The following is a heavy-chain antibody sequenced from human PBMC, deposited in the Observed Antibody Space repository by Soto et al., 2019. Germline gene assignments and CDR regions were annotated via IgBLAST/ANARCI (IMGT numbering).Heavy chain of an antibody. CDR1: GFTFNEYY. CDR3: ANAFFDSSGSD. D-gene: IGHD3-22*01. V-gene: IGHV3-11*03. Sequence: AGGSLRLSCAASGFTFNEYYMSWIRQAPGKGLEWISYSSNSGTFARYADSVKGRLSISRDNAKNSLYLQINSLRGDDTALYYCANAFFDSSGSDWGQGTLVTSPQ. J-gene: IGHJ4*02. CDR2: SSNSGTFA.